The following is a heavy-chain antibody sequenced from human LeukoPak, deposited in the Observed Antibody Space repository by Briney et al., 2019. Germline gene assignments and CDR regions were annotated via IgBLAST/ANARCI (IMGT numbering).Heavy chain of an antibody. CDR1: GFTFSSYG. CDR2: ISYDGSNK. CDR3: AREYYDFWSGYYSHYNWFDP. J-gene: IGHJ5*02. D-gene: IGHD3-3*01. V-gene: IGHV3-30*03. Sequence: PGGSLRLSCAASGFTFSSYGMHWVRQAPGKGLEWVAVISYDGSNKYYADSVKGRFTISRDNSKNTLYLQMNSLRAEDTAVYYCAREYYDFWSGYYSHYNWFDPWGQGTLVTVSS.